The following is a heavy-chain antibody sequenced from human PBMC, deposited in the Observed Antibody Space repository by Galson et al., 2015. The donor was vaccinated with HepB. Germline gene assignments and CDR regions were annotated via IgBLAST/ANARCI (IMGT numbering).Heavy chain of an antibody. CDR2: INPNSGGT. V-gene: IGHV1-2*02. Sequence: SVKVSCKASGYTFTGYYMHWVRQAPGQGLEWMGWINPNSGGTNYAQRFQGRGTMTRDTSIRTAYMELSRLRSDDTAVYYCAKEGDHIVERAFHIWGQGTMVTVSS. CDR3: AKEGDHIVERAFHI. J-gene: IGHJ3*02. D-gene: IGHD2-21*01. CDR1: GYTFTGYY.